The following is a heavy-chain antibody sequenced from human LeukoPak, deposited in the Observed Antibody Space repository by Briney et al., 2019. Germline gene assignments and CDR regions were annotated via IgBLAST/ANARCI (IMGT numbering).Heavy chain of an antibody. Sequence: SETLSLTCAVYDGSFSGYHWTWIRQSPGKGLEWNGNINPSGSTYYNPSLKSRLTISVDTSKNQFSLKLRSVTAADTAVYYCARGRHDITMIVVVMTSVSYYLDVWGKGTTVTVS. V-gene: IGHV4-34*01. CDR1: DGSFSGYH. J-gene: IGHJ6*03. CDR2: INPSGST. D-gene: IGHD3-22*01. CDR3: ARGRHDITMIVVVMTSVSYYLDV.